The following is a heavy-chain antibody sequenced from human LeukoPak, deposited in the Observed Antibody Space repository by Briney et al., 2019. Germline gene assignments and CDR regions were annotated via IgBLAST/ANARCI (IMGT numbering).Heavy chain of an antibody. CDR3: AKDEGVQLWFFPDY. CDR1: GFTFSSYA. V-gene: IGHV3-23*01. Sequence: GGSLRLSCAASGFTFSSYAMSWVRQAPGKGLEWVSAISGSGGSTYYADSVKGRFTISRDNSKNTLYLQMNSLRAGDTAVYYCAKDEGVQLWFFPDYWGQGTLVTVSS. J-gene: IGHJ4*02. CDR2: ISGSGGST. D-gene: IGHD3-10*01.